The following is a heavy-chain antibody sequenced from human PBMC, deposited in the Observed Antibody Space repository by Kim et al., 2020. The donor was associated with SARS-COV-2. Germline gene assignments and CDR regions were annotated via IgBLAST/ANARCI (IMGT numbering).Heavy chain of an antibody. Sequence: GGSLRLSCAASGFTFTTYNMNWVRQAPGKGLEWISYISVTDAIYYADYAKGRLMIFRDYAKNSPVLQLNSLRDADTAAFYCARDWNWGIDVWGQGTLVTV. D-gene: IGHD7-27*01. CDR3: ARDWNWGIDV. J-gene: IGHJ4*02. CDR1: GFTFTTYN. V-gene: IGHV3-48*02. CDR2: ISVTDAI.